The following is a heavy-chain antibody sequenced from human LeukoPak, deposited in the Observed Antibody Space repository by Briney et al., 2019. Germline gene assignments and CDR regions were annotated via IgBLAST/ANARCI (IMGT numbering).Heavy chain of an antibody. CDR1: GGTFSSYA. J-gene: IGHJ4*02. Sequence: ASVKVSCMASGGTFSSYAISWVRQAPGQGLEWMGGIIPIFGTANYAQKFQGRVTITADKSTSTAYMELSSLRSEDTAVYYCAVVPAAIGPNYGDYEDYWGQGTLVTVSS. CDR3: AVVPAAIGPNYGDYEDY. CDR2: IIPIFGTA. D-gene: IGHD2-2*01. V-gene: IGHV1-69*06.